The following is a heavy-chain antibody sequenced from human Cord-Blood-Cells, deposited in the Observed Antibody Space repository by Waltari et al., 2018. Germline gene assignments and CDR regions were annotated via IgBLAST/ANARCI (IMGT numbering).Heavy chain of an antibody. CDR3: ARPQGYSSSFDI. D-gene: IGHD6-6*01. V-gene: IGHV4-34*01. CDR1: GGSFSGYY. Sequence: QVQLQQWGAGLLKPSETPSLTCAVYGGSFSGYYWSWIRQPPGKGLEWIGEINHSGSTNYNPSLKSRVTISVDTSKNQFSLKLSSVTAADTAVYYCARPQGYSSSFDIWGQGTMVTVSS. J-gene: IGHJ3*02. CDR2: INHSGST.